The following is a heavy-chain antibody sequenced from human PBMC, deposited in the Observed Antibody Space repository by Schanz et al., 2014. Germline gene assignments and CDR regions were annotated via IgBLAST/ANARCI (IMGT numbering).Heavy chain of an antibody. CDR3: ARDVGHYGMDV. J-gene: IGHJ6*02. V-gene: IGHV4-59*01. CDR2: IYYSGSS. Sequence: QVQLQESGPGLVKPSETLSLTCTVSGGSISSYYWSWIRQPTGKGLEWIGYIYYSGSSKDNPSIKSRVSITAATTEIQFLLTLGSVAASYAAVYYCARDVGHYGMDVWGQGTTVTVSS. CDR1: GGSISSYY. D-gene: IGHD3-3*01.